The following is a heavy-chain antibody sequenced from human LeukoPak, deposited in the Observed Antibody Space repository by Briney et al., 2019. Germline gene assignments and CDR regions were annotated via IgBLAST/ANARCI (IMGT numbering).Heavy chain of an antibody. CDR1: GFTFSTYA. J-gene: IGHJ4*02. D-gene: IGHD1-26*01. CDR2: ISSNGGST. CDR3: ARSSAVVGATTFDY. Sequence: GGSLRLSCAASGFTFSTYAMHWVRQAPGKGLEYISSISSNGGSTYYADSVKGRFAISRDNSENTLYLQMGSLRVEDLAVYYCARSSAVVGATTFDYWGQGTLVTVSS. V-gene: IGHV3-64*02.